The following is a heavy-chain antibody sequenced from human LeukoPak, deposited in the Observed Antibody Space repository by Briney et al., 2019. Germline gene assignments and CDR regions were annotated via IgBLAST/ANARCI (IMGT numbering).Heavy chain of an antibody. Sequence: SETLSLTCTVSGGSISSSSYYWGWIRQPPGKGLEWIGEINHSGSTNYNPSLKSRVTISVDTSKNQFSLKLSSVTAADTAVYYCARGGYYSPLDYWGQGTLVTVSS. CDR1: GGSISSSSYY. J-gene: IGHJ4*02. V-gene: IGHV4-39*07. D-gene: IGHD3-3*01. CDR2: INHSGST. CDR3: ARGGYYSPLDY.